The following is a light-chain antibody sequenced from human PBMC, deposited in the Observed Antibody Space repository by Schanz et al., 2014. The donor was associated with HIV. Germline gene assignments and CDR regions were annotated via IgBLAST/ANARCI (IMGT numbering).Light chain of an antibody. CDR2: GAS. V-gene: IGKV3-20*01. Sequence: EVVMTQSPGTLSVSPGERATLSCRASQNVYDNVAWYQQRLGQAPRLLIYGASTRATGIPDRFSGSGSGTDFTLTISRLEPEDLAVYYCQQYGSSPKTFGQGTKLEIK. J-gene: IGKJ2*01. CDR1: QNVYDN. CDR3: QQYGSSPKT.